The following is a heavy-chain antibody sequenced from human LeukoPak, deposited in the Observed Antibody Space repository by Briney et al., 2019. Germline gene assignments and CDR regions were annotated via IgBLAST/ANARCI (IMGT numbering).Heavy chain of an antibody. Sequence: GGSLRLPCAASGFTFSSYAMHWVRQAPGKGLEWVAVISYDGSNKYYADSVKGRFTISRDNSKNTLYLQMNSLRAEDTAVYYCARDASSGSYSGYYYYMDVWGKGTTVTVSS. CDR2: ISYDGSNK. V-gene: IGHV3-30-3*01. CDR1: GFTFSSYA. J-gene: IGHJ6*03. D-gene: IGHD1-26*01. CDR3: ARDASSGSYSGYYYYMDV.